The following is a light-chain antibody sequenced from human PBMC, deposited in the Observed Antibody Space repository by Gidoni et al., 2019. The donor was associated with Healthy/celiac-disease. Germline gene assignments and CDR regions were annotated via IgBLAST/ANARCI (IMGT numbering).Light chain of an antibody. Sequence: QSALTQPASVSRSPGQSLTISCTGTSSDVGGYNYVSWYQQHPGKAPKLMIYDVSNRPSGVSNRFSGSKSGNTASLTISGLQAEDEADYYCSSDTSSSIVVFGGGTKLTVL. J-gene: IGLJ2*01. CDR3: SSDTSSSIVV. CDR1: SSDVGGYNY. V-gene: IGLV2-14*03. CDR2: DVS.